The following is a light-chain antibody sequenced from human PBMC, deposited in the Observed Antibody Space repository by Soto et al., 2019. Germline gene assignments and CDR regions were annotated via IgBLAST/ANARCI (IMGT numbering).Light chain of an antibody. Sequence: ETVMTQSPATVSVSPGGRVTLSCRASESLGSNLAWYQQKPGQAPRLLIYGASTRATGIPARFSGSGSGTEFTLTISSLQSEDFAVYYCQQYTKWPRTFGQGTKVEIK. CDR1: ESLGSN. CDR2: GAS. CDR3: QQYTKWPRT. J-gene: IGKJ1*01. V-gene: IGKV3-15*01.